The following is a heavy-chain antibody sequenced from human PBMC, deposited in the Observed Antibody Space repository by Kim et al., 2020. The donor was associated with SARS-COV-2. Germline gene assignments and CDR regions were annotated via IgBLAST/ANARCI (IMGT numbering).Heavy chain of an antibody. CDR3: VRHRPVGHGGYFDF. CDR2: VYYTGTS. Sequence: SETLSLTCTVSGDSINNRFYYWGWIHQAPGKGLEWIGSVYYTGTSDHNPSLKSRVSMSAETSRNHFSLRLSSVTAADTAIHYCVRHRPVGHGGYFDFWGQRTLGTVSS. D-gene: IGHD4-17*01. CDR1: GDSINNRFYY. J-gene: IGHJ4*03. V-gene: IGHV4-39*02.